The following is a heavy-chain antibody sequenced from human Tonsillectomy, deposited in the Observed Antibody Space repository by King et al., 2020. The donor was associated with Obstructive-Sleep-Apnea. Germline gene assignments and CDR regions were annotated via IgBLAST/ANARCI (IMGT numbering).Heavy chain of an antibody. CDR3: ARALDYGGHDFDY. D-gene: IGHD4-23*01. J-gene: IGHJ4*02. V-gene: IGHV4-30-2*01. CDR1: GGSISSGGYS. CDR2: IYDSGST. Sequence: QVQLQESDSGLVKPSQTLSLTCAVSGGSISSGGYSWNWIRQPPGKGLEWIGYIYDSGSTDYSPSLKSRVTISVDRPKNQFSLRLNSVTAADTAVYYCARALDYGGHDFDYWGQGTLVPVSS.